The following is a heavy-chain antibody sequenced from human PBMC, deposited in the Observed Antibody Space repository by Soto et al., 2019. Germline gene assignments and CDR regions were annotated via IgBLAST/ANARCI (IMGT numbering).Heavy chain of an antibody. CDR1: GFTFSDYY. Sequence: GGSLRLSCVASGFTFSDYYMSWIRQAPGKGLEWVSDITSGGSHTNYADSVKGRFTISRDNATNSLYLQMNSLRAEDTAVYFCARLRAMGYCSSSSCSWFDPWRQGTLVTVSS. D-gene: IGHD2-2*01. CDR2: ITSGGSHT. CDR3: ARLRAMGYCSSSSCSWFDP. V-gene: IGHV3-11*06. J-gene: IGHJ5*02.